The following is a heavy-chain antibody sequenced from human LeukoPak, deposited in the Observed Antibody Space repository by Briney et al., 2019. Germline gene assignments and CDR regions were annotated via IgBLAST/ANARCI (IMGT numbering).Heavy chain of an antibody. V-gene: IGHV3-66*02. D-gene: IGHD1-26*01. CDR3: ARADFVKWWFAP. J-gene: IGHJ5*02. CDR1: GFTVSSNY. Sequence: GGSMRLSCAASGFTVSSNYMSWVRQAPGKGLEWVSVIYSGGSTYYADSVKGRFTISRDNSKNTLYLQMNSLRAEDTAVYYCARADFVKWWFAPWGQGTLVTVSS. CDR2: IYSGGST.